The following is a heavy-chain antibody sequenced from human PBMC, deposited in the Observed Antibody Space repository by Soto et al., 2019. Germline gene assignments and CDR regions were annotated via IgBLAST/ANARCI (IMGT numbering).Heavy chain of an antibody. J-gene: IGHJ5*02. D-gene: IGHD3-22*01. CDR2: ISSSSSYT. CDR3: ARQVRYYYDSSGYQEPYNWFDP. V-gene: IGHV3-11*03. Sequence: GGSLRLSCAASGFTFSDYYMSWIRQAPGKRLEWVSYISSSSSYTNYADSVKGRFTISRDNAKNSLYLQMNSLRAEDTAVYYCARQVRYYYDSSGYQEPYNWFDPWGQGTLVTVSS. CDR1: GFTFSDYY.